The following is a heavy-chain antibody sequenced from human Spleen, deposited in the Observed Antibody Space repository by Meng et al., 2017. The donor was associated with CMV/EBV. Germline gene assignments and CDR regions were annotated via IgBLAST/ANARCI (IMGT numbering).Heavy chain of an antibody. CDR3: ASLNEIVVVPAALGDV. V-gene: IGHV4-39*07. D-gene: IGHD2-2*01. Sequence: SETLSLTCTVSGVSITSSGYSWVWIRQPPGGGLEWIGSVYYRISTYYNPSLKSRVTMSEDASKNQFSLKLYSVTAADTAVYYCASLNEIVVVPAALGDVWGQGTTVTVSS. CDR1: GVSITSSGYS. J-gene: IGHJ6*02. CDR2: VYYRIST.